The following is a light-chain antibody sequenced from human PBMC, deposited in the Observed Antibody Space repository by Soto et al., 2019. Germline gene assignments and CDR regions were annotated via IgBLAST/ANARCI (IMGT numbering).Light chain of an antibody. CDR2: WAS. CDR3: QQSYSTPIT. Sequence: VPPPSPYSLAVLFGERATITCKSSQSLLYTSNNKNYLAWYQQKPGQPPRLLIYWASTRESGVPDRFSGSGSGTDFTLTISSLQPEDFATYYCQQSYSTPITFGQGTRLEIK. J-gene: IGKJ5*01. V-gene: IGKV4-1*01. CDR1: QSLLYTSNNKNY.